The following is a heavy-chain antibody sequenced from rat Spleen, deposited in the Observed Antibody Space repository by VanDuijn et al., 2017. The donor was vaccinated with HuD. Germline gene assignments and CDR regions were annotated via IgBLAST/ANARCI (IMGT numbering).Heavy chain of an antibody. CDR3: VRQRNPGGGSSYWYFDF. D-gene: IGHD4-2*01. Sequence: EVQLVESGGGLVQPGRSLKLSCAASGFTFSNYGMAWVRQAPTKGLEWVATISYDGSSTYYRDSVKGRFTISRDNAKSTLYLQMDSLRSEDTATYYCVRQRNPGGGSSYWYFDFWGPGTMVTVSS. V-gene: IGHV5-29*01. J-gene: IGHJ1*01. CDR1: GFTFSNYG. CDR2: ISYDGSST.